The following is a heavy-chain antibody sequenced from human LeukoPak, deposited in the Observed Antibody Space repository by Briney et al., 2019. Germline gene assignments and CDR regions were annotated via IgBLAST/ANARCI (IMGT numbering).Heavy chain of an antibody. CDR2: ISGSGGST. CDR1: GFTFSSYA. Sequence: GGSLRLSCAASGFTFSSYAMSWVRQAPGKGLEWVSAISGSGGSTYYADSVKGRLTISRDNSKNTLYLQMNSLRAEDTAVYYCAKVIAAAGTFDYWGQGTLVTVSS. D-gene: IGHD6-13*01. CDR3: AKVIAAAGTFDY. V-gene: IGHV3-23*01. J-gene: IGHJ4*02.